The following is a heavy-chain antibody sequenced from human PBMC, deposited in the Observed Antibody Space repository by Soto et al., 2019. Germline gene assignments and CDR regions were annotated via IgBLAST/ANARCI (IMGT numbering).Heavy chain of an antibody. CDR2: IYYSGST. D-gene: IGHD4-17*01. V-gene: IGHV4-30-4*01. CDR3: ARGENDYGDYVYFDY. Sequence: PSETLSLTCTVSGGSISSGDYYWSWIRQPPGKGLEWIGYIYYSGSTYYNPSLKSRVTISVDTSKNQFSLKLSSVTAADTAVYYCARGENDYGDYVYFDYWGQGTLVTVS. CDR1: GGSISSGDYY. J-gene: IGHJ4*02.